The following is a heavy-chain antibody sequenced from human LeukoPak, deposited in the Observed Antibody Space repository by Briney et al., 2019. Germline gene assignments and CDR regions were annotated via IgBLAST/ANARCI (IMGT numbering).Heavy chain of an antibody. D-gene: IGHD4-17*01. CDR3: ARDAYYGDFTYGAFDI. CDR1: GFTFSSYG. V-gene: IGHV3-33*01. Sequence: GGSLRLSCAASGFTFSSYGMHWVRQAPGKGLEWVAVIWYDGSNKYYADSVKGRFTISRDNSKNMLYLQMNSLRAEDTAVYYCARDAYYGDFTYGAFDIWGQGTMVTVSS. J-gene: IGHJ3*02. CDR2: IWYDGSNK.